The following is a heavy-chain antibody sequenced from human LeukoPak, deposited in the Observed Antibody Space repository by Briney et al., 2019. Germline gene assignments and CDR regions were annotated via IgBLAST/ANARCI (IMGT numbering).Heavy chain of an antibody. CDR3: AKDQIRGGLFDL. J-gene: IGHJ4*02. Sequence: GGSLRLSCAVSGITLSNYGMSWVRQAPGKGLEWVAGISGSGGRTNYADSVKGRFTVSRDNPKNTLYLQMNSLRGEDTAVYYCAKDQIRGGLFDLWGQGTLVTVTS. V-gene: IGHV3-23*01. CDR1: GITLSNYG. CDR2: ISGSGGRT.